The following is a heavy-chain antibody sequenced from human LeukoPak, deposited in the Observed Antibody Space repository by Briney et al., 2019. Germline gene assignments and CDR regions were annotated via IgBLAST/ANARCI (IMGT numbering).Heavy chain of an antibody. J-gene: IGHJ4*02. CDR3: ARQVSGGDFDY. Sequence: GESLKISCKGSGYSFPSSWIAWVRQMPGKGLEWMGIIYPGDSDTKYSPSFQGHVTISADKSITTAYLQWSSLKASDTAMYYCARQVSGGDFDYWGQGTLATVSS. CDR1: GYSFPSSW. D-gene: IGHD3-10*01. V-gene: IGHV5-51*01. CDR2: IYPGDSDT.